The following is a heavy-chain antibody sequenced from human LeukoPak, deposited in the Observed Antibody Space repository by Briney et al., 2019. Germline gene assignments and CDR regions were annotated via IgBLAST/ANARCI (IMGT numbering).Heavy chain of an antibody. Sequence: SETLSLTCAVSGGSISSGGFYWNCIRQHPGEGLEWIGYISSTGSAAYNPSLESRVTISMDTSRNQFSLKLSSVTAADTAVYYCAVGLLQSQNWFDPWGQGTLVTVSS. D-gene: IGHD1-26*01. CDR1: GGSISSGGFY. J-gene: IGHJ5*02. CDR3: AVGLLQSQNWFDP. CDR2: ISSTGSA. V-gene: IGHV4-31*11.